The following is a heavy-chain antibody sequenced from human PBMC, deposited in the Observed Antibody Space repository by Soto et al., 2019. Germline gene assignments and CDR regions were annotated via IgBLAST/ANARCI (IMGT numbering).Heavy chain of an antibody. CDR2: ISGSSSGT. CDR3: AKDRSENFWVYYYAMDV. D-gene: IGHD6-19*01. J-gene: IGHJ6*02. V-gene: IGHV3-23*01. CDR1: GFNFGAYA. Sequence: GGSLRLSCEASGFNFGAYAMSWVRQAPGKGLGWVSGISGSSSGTYYTDSVKGRFTISRDNSKNTVYLQMNSLRGEDTAVYYCAKDRSENFWVYYYAMDVWGQGTAVTVSS.